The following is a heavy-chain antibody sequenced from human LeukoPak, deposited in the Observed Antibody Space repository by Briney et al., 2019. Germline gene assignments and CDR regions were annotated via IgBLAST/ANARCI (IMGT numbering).Heavy chain of an antibody. CDR3: ARDEY. CDR1: GGSISSGSYY. Sequence: SETLSLTCTVSGGSISSGSYYWSWIRQPAGKGLEWIGRIYTSGSTNYNPSLKSRVTISVDTSKNQFSLKLSSVTAADTAVYYCARDEYWGQGTLVTISS. CDR2: IYTSGST. V-gene: IGHV4-61*02. J-gene: IGHJ4*02.